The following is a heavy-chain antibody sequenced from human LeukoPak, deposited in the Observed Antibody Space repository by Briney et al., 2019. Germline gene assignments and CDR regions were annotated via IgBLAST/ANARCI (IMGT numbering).Heavy chain of an antibody. CDR3: AKQSAGSAAWYSLHYDF. V-gene: IGHV3-23*01. D-gene: IGHD6-13*01. CDR2: VYGGGDGT. Sequence: GGSLRLSCAASGFTLSSYAMTWVRQAPGRGLEWVSSVYGGGDGTYYADSVKGRFTISRDNSKDTLYLQMNGLRAEDTAVYFCAKQSAGSAAWYSLHYDFWGQGTLVTVSS. CDR1: GFTLSSYA. J-gene: IGHJ4*02.